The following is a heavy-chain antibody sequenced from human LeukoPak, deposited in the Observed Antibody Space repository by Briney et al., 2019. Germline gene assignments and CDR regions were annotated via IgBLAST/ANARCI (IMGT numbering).Heavy chain of an antibody. J-gene: IGHJ3*02. D-gene: IGHD2-2*01. CDR3: ARPQLGYCSSTSCEAFDI. CDR2: IYPGDSGT. V-gene: IGHV5-51*01. CDR1: GYSFTSYW. Sequence: GESLKISCKGSGYSFTSYWIGWVRQMPGKGLEWMGIIYPGDSGTRYSPSFQGQVTISADKSISTAYLQWSGLKASDTAMYYCARPQLGYCSSTSCEAFDIWGQGTMVTVSS.